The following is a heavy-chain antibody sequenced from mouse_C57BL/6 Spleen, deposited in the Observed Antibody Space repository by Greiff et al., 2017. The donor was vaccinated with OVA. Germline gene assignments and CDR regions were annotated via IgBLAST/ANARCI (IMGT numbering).Heavy chain of an antibody. CDR3: ARPGRYGYGFDY. CDR1: GYTFTDYY. V-gene: IGHV1-76*01. CDR2: IYPGSGNT. Sequence: QVQLQQSGAELVRPGASVKLSCKASGYTFTDYYINWVKQRPGQGLEWIARIYPGSGNTYYNEKFKGKATLTAEKSSSTAYMQLSSLTSEVSAVYFCARPGRYGYGFDYWGQGTTLTVSS. J-gene: IGHJ2*01. D-gene: IGHD2-2*01.